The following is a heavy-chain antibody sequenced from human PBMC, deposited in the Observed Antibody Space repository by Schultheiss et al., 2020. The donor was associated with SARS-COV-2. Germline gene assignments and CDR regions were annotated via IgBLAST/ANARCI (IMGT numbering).Heavy chain of an antibody. Sequence: GGSLRLSCAASGFTFSSYAMSWVRQAPGKGLEWVSAISGSGGSTYYADSVKGRFTISRDNSKNTLYLQMNSLRAEDTAVYYCAKSYYYYSSGYYYRPPFDYWGQGTLVTVSS. V-gene: IGHV3-23*01. CDR3: AKSYYYYSSGYYYRPPFDY. CDR1: GFTFSSYA. J-gene: IGHJ4*02. CDR2: ISGSGGST. D-gene: IGHD3-22*01.